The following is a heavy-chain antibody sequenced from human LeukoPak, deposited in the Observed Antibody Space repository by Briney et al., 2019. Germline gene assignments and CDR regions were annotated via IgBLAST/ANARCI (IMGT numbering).Heavy chain of an antibody. CDR3: ARGVATIRRDAYYFDY. V-gene: IGHV4-39*07. CDR1: GGSIRSSSHY. Sequence: SETLSLTCTVSGGSIRSSSHYWGWIRQPPGEGLEWIGIIYHSGTTYYNASLKSRVTISVDTSKNQFSLKLSSVTAADTAVYYCARGVATIRRDAYYFDYWGQGTLVTVSS. D-gene: IGHD5-12*01. CDR2: IYHSGTT. J-gene: IGHJ4*02.